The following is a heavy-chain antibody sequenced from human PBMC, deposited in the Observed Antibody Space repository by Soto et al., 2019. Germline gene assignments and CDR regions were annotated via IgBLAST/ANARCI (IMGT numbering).Heavy chain of an antibody. CDR2: IYGGNAYT. J-gene: IGHJ4*02. Sequence: QVQLVQSGAEVKKPGASVKVSCKTSGYTFPDYAIHWVRQAPGQRPEWMGYIYGGNAYTTYSQKFQGRVTITRDTSATTAYMELSSLTSEDTAVYYCARDSIEAPGTYFAYWGLGTLVTVFS. CDR3: ARDSIEAPGTYFAY. CDR1: GYTFPDYA. D-gene: IGHD6-13*01. V-gene: IGHV1-3*01.